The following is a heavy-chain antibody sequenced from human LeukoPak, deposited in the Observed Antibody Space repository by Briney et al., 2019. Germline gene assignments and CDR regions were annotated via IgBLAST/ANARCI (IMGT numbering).Heavy chain of an antibody. CDR2: FDPEDGET. CDR1: GYTLTELS. D-gene: IGHD1-26*01. Sequence: ASVKVSCKVSGYTLTELSMHWVRQAPGKGLEWMGGFDPEDGETIYAQKLQGRVTMSTDTSTSTAYMELKSPRSDDTAVYYCARDSARPVGATGPAFDYWGQGTLVTVSS. V-gene: IGHV1-24*01. CDR3: ARDSARPVGATGPAFDY. J-gene: IGHJ4*02.